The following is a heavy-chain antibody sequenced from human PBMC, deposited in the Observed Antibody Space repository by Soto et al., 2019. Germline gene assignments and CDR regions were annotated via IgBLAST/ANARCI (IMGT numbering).Heavy chain of an antibody. V-gene: IGHV1-18*01. Sequence: QVQLVQSGAEVKKPGASVKVSCKASGYTFTSYGISWVRQAPGQGLEWMGWISAYNGNTNYAQKLQGRVTMTTDTSTSTAYMELRSLRSDDTAVYYCARVHPSPVDIVVVPAARLTVVAATPTQHWGQGTLVTVSS. CDR3: ARVHPSPVDIVVVPAARLTVVAATPTQH. J-gene: IGHJ1*01. CDR2: ISAYNGNT. D-gene: IGHD2-2*01. CDR1: GYTFTSYG.